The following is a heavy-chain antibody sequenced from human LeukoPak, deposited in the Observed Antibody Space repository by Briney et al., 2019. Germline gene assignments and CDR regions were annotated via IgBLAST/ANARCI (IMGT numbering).Heavy chain of an antibody. CDR2: IFYTEST. CDR3: AREPDRRLATYYFDY. CDR1: GVSFSGYY. Sequence: SETLSLTCAVHGVSFSGYYWSWIRQPPPKGLEWMGNIFYTESTYYNSTLNSRVTISVDTSKNQFSLQLSSVTAADTALYYCAREPDRRLATYYFDYWGQGTLVTVSS. J-gene: IGHJ4*02. V-gene: IGHV4-34*12. D-gene: IGHD6-19*01.